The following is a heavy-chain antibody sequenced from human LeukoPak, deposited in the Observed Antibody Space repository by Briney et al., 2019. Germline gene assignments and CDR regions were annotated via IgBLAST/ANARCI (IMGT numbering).Heavy chain of an antibody. CDR2: IYSGGST. CDR3: ASSPGYSGSYPLDY. J-gene: IGHJ4*02. D-gene: IGHD1-26*01. CDR1: GFTVSSNY. Sequence: GGSLRLSCAASGFTVSSNYMSWVRQAPGKGLEWVSVIYSGGSTYYADSVKGRFTISRDNSKNTLYLQMNSLRAEDTAVYYCASSPGYSGSYPLDYWGQGTLVTVSS. V-gene: IGHV3-66*01.